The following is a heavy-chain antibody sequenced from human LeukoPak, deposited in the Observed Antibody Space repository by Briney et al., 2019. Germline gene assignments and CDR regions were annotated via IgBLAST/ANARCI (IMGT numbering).Heavy chain of an antibody. CDR2: ISYGGSNK. J-gene: IGHJ4*02. Sequence: PGGSLRLSCAASGFTLSSYAMHWVRQAPGKGLEWVAVISYGGSNKYYADSVKGRFTISRDNSKNTLFLQMNSLRAEDTSVYHCAKGLSSGYSGSDYWGQGTLSPSPQ. CDR3: AKGLSSGYSGSDY. D-gene: IGHD3-22*01. CDR1: GFTLSSYA. V-gene: IGHV3-30*04.